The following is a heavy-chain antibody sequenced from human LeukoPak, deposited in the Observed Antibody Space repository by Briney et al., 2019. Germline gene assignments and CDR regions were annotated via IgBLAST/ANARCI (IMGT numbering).Heavy chain of an antibody. D-gene: IGHD6-6*01. J-gene: IGHJ6*02. V-gene: IGHV1-69*04. CDR2: IIPILGIA. CDR3: ARGASSSPYYYYYGMDV. CDR1: GGTFSSYA. Sequence: SVKVSCKASGGTFSSYAISWVRQAPGQGLEWLGRIIPILGIANYAQKFQGRVTITADKSTSTAYMELSSLRSEDTAVYYCARGASSSPYYYYYGMDVWGQGTTVTVSS.